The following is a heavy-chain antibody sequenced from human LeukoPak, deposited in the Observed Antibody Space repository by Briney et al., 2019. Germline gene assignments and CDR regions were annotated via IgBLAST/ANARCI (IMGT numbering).Heavy chain of an antibody. CDR2: INPNSGGT. V-gene: IGHV1-2*02. J-gene: IGHJ5*02. CDR3: ARPCITGTINWFDP. Sequence: ASVEVSCKASGYTFTGYYMHWVRQAPGQGLEWMGWINPNSGGTNYAQKFQGRVTMTRDTPISTAYMELSRLRSDDTAVYYCARPCITGTINWFDPWGQGTLVTVSS. CDR1: GYTFTGYY. D-gene: IGHD1-7*01.